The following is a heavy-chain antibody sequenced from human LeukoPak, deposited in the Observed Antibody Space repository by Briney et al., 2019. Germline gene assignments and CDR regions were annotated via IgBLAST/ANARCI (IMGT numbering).Heavy chain of an antibody. Sequence: GASVKVSCTPSGYTFTSFDINWVRQAPGQGLKWMGYLNPNNGTTGYAQKFQGRVTLTRDTSRGTAYMEVNSLKSDDTAIYFCARAFYSSSSGGGNYFDYWGLGTMVTVSS. CDR3: ARAFYSSSSGGGNYFDY. D-gene: IGHD6-6*01. CDR1: GYTFTSFD. CDR2: LNPNNGTT. V-gene: IGHV1-8*01. J-gene: IGHJ4*01.